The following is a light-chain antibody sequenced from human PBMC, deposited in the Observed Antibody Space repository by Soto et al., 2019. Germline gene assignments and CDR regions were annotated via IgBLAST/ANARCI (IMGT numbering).Light chain of an antibody. CDR2: SNN. Sequence: QSVLTQPPSASGTPGQRVTISCSGSSSNIGRNTVNWYQQLPGTAPKLLIYSNNQRPSGVPDRFSGSKSGTSASLAISGLQSEDEADYYCAAWDDSLTGWVFGGGTKLTVL. CDR1: SSNIGRNT. V-gene: IGLV1-44*01. CDR3: AAWDDSLTGWV. J-gene: IGLJ3*02.